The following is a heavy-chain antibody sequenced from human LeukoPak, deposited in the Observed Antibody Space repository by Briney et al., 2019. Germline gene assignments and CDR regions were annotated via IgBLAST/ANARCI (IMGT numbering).Heavy chain of an antibody. CDR1: TFTFSRYW. J-gene: IGHJ4*02. Sequence: QSGGSLRLSCAASTFTFSRYWMHWVRQAPGKGLVWVSRINSDGTNTYYADSVKGRFTISRDNTKNTLYLQMNSLRTEDTAVYYCARDRAAFGVVQVGYWGQGTLVTASS. D-gene: IGHD3-3*01. CDR2: INSDGTNT. V-gene: IGHV3-74*01. CDR3: ARDRAAFGVVQVGY.